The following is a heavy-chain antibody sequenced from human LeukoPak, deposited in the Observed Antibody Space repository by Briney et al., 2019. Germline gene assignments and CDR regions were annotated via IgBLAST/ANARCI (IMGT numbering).Heavy chain of an antibody. V-gene: IGHV3-23*01. CDR3: ARGGSGYSYGKIDS. J-gene: IGHJ4*02. D-gene: IGHD5-18*01. CDR1: GFTFSSYA. CDR2: ISGSGGST. Sequence: HPGGSLRLSCAASGFTFSSYAMSWVRQAPGKGLEWVSAISGSGGSTYYADSVKGRFTISRDNAKNSLYLQMNSLRDEDTAVYYCARGGSGYSYGKIDSWGQGILVTVSS.